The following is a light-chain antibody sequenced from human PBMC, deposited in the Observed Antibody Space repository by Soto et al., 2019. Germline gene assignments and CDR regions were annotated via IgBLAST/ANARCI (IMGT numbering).Light chain of an antibody. CDR1: QSVADN. Sequence: EVVMTQSPATLSVSPGERVTLSCRSSQSVADNLAWFQQKPGQGPRLLIYDTSTRAPGIAARFSGSGSGTEFTLTISSLQSGDVAVYYCQQYVHWPPGTFGQGTKVDIK. V-gene: IGKV3-15*01. J-gene: IGKJ1*01. CDR3: QQYVHWPPGT. CDR2: DTS.